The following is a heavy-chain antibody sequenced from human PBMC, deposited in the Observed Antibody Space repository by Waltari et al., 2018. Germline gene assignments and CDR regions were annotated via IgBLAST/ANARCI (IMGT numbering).Heavy chain of an antibody. CDR1: GFTFSSYA. D-gene: IGHD6-6*01. Sequence: EVQLLESGGGLVQPGGSLRLSCAASGFTFSSYAMSWVRQAPGQGLEWVSVSYSGGSTYYADSVKGRFTISRDNSKNTLYLQMNSLRAEDTAVYYCAKDAHIESSDHDFDYWGQGTLVTVSS. CDR2: SYSGGST. CDR3: AKDAHIESSDHDFDY. J-gene: IGHJ4*02. V-gene: IGHV3-23*03.